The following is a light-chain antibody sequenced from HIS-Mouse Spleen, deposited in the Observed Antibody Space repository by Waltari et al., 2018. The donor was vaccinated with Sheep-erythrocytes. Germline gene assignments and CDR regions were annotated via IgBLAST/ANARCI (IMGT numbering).Light chain of an antibody. J-gene: IGLJ3*02. Sequence: QSALTQPASVSGSPGQSITISCTGTSSDVCGYNYVSWYQQPPGKAPNTMIYEVSNPPAEVSNRFSGSKSGNTASLTIAGLQAEDEADYYCSSYTSSSTWVFGGGTKLTVL. CDR1: SSDVCGYNY. CDR3: SSYTSSSTWV. CDR2: EVS. V-gene: IGLV2-14*01.